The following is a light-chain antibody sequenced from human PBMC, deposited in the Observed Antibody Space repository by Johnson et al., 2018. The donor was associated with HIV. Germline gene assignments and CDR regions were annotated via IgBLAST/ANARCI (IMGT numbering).Light chain of an antibody. Sequence: QSVLTQPPSVSAAPGQKVTISCSGSSSNIGNNYVSWYQQLPGTAPKLLIYDNNKRPSGIPDRFSGSTSGTSATLGITGLPTGDEADYYCGTWDSSLSAYVYGTGTKVTGL. CDR3: GTWDSSLSAYV. CDR2: DNN. V-gene: IGLV1-51*01. CDR1: SSNIGNNY. J-gene: IGLJ1*01.